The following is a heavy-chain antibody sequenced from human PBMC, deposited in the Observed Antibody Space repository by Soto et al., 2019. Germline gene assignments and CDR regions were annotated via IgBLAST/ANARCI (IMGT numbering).Heavy chain of an antibody. V-gene: IGHV4-59*01. J-gene: IGHJ4*02. CDR3: ARGYYYGSGSYLAPDY. Sequence: SETLSLTCTVSGGSISSYYWSWIRQPPGKGLEWIGYIYYSGSTNYNPSLKSRVTISVDTSKNQFSLKLSSVTAADTAVYYCARGYYYGSGSYLAPDYWGQGTLVTVSS. CDR1: GGSISSYY. CDR2: IYYSGST. D-gene: IGHD3-10*01.